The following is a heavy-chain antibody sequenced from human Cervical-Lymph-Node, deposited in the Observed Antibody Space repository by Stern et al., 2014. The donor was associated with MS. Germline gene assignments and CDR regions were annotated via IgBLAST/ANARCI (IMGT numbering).Heavy chain of an antibody. CDR1: GYNFTNYY. CDR3: ARRVTRNNFDS. D-gene: IGHD4-17*01. Sequence: QVQLLQPGAEVKKPGASMKVSCKASGYNFTNYYIHWVRQAPGQGLEWMGRINTNSGGTKYAQKFQGRVTLTRDTSVSTAYMEVSRLMSEDTAVYYCARRVTRNNFDSWGQGTLIIVSS. CDR2: INTNSGGT. V-gene: IGHV1-2*06. J-gene: IGHJ4*02.